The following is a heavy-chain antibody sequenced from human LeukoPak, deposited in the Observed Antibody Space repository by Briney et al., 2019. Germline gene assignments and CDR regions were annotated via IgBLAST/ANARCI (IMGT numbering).Heavy chain of an antibody. D-gene: IGHD4-23*01. CDR2: IYYDGST. V-gene: IGHV4-38-2*01. Sequence: SDTLSLTCAASGYSISSGYYWGWIRQPPGKGLESIGSIYYDGSTYYNPSLNSRVTISIDTSNNQFSLNLSSVSAADTAVYYCARQAAYGGRDYWGQGTLVIVSS. CDR3: ARQAAYGGRDY. CDR1: GYSISSGYY. J-gene: IGHJ4*02.